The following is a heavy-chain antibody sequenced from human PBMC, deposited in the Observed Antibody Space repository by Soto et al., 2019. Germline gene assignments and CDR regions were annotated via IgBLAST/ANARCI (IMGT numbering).Heavy chain of an antibody. D-gene: IGHD3-22*01. J-gene: IGHJ4*02. V-gene: IGHV1-69*13. Sequence: ASVKVSCNASGGTFSSYSISWVRQAPGQGLEWMGGIIPIFGTANYAQKFQGRVTITADESTSTAYMELSSLRSEDTAVYYCARSAYYYDRGGYYYVYWGQGTLVTVSS. CDR2: IIPIFGTA. CDR3: ARSAYYYDRGGYYYVY. CDR1: GGTFSSYS.